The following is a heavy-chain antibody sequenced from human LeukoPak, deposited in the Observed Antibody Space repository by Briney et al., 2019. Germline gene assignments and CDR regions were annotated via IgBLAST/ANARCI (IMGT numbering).Heavy chain of an antibody. CDR3: ARNHVSENFWSGYYNYYYYMDV. Sequence: PGGSLRLSCAASGFTFSSYAMHWVRQAPGKGLEWVAVISYDGSNKYYADSVKGRFTISRDNSKNTLYLQMNSLRAEDTAVYYCARNHVSENFWSGYYNYYYYMDVWGKGTTVTVSS. J-gene: IGHJ6*03. CDR1: GFTFSSYA. CDR2: ISYDGSNK. D-gene: IGHD3-3*01. V-gene: IGHV3-30*14.